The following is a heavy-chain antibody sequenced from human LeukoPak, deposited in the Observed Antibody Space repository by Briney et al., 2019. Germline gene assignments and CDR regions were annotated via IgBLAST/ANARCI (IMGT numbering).Heavy chain of an antibody. J-gene: IGHJ5*02. CDR1: GYSMSSGYY. CDR2: IYDSGSS. CDR3: ARDLYCSGGSCYRWFDP. D-gene: IGHD2-15*01. V-gene: IGHV4-38-2*02. Sequence: SETLSLTCTVSGYSMSSGYYWGWIRPPPGKGVEWIGNIYDSGSSYYNRSHKRRDTISGDTSKNNVSVKESSVTAADTAVYYCARDLYCSGGSCYRWFDPWGQGTLVTVSS.